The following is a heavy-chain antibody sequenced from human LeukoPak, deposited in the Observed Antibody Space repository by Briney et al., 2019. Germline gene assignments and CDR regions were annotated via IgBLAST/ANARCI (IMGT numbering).Heavy chain of an antibody. V-gene: IGHV4-4*07. CDR1: GGSISSYY. Sequence: SETLSLTCTVSGGSISSYYWSWIRQPAGKGLEWIGRIYTSGSTNYNPSLKSRVTISVDKSKNQFSLKLSSVTAADTAVYYCARDLHSHNYYDSSGYYYVAFDIWGQGTMVTVSS. CDR2: IYTSGST. D-gene: IGHD3-22*01. J-gene: IGHJ3*02. CDR3: ARDLHSHNYYDSSGYYYVAFDI.